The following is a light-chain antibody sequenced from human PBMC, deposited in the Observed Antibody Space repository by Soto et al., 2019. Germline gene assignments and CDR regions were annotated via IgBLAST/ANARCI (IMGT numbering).Light chain of an antibody. CDR3: QQYYSTPYT. Sequence: DIVMTQSPDSLAVSLGERATINCKSSQSVLHSSHNENYLVWASTRESGVPDRFSGSGSGTDFTLTISSLQAEDVAVYYCQQYYSTPYTFGQGTKLEIK. CDR2: S. J-gene: IGKJ2*01. CDR1: QSVLHSSHNENY. V-gene: IGKV4-1*01.